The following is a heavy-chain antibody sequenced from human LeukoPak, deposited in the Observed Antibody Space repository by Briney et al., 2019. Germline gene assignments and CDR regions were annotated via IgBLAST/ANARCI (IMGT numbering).Heavy chain of an antibody. D-gene: IGHD6-19*01. V-gene: IGHV4-39*01. CDR1: GGSISSSSYY. J-gene: IGHJ4*02. CDR3: ARPGYSSRWYLYYFDY. CDR2: TYYSGST. Sequence: SETLSLTCTVSGGSISSSSYYWGWIRQPPGKGLEWIGSTYYSGSTYYNPSLQSRVTISVDTSKNQFSLKLSSVTAADTAVYFCARPGYSSRWYLYYFDYWGQGTLVTVSS.